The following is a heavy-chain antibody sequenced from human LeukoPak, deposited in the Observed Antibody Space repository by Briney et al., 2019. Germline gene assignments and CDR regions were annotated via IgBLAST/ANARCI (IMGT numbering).Heavy chain of an antibody. D-gene: IGHD2-21*01. Sequence: SETLSLTCSVSDDSITMYYWTWIRQPPGKGLEWIGSIYYSGSTYHNPSLKSRVTISVDTSKNQFSLKLSSVTAADTAVYYCARNLAGHFGGFYFDCWGQGTLVTVSS. J-gene: IGHJ4*02. V-gene: IGHV4-59*12. CDR2: IYYSGST. CDR3: ARNLAGHFGGFYFDC. CDR1: DDSITMYY.